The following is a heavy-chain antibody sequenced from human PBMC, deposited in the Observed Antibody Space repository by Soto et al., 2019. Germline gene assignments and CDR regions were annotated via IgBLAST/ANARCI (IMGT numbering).Heavy chain of an antibody. CDR2: IYYSGST. V-gene: IGHV4-61*01. D-gene: IGHD3-10*01. Sequence: QVQLQESDPGLVKPSETLSLTCTVSGGSVSSGSYYWSWIRQPPGKGLEWIGYIYYSGSTNYNPSLKSRVTISVDTSKNQFSLKLSSVTAADTAVYYCARIGLWFGEVDYWGQGTLVTVSS. CDR1: GGSVSSGSYY. CDR3: ARIGLWFGEVDY. J-gene: IGHJ4*02.